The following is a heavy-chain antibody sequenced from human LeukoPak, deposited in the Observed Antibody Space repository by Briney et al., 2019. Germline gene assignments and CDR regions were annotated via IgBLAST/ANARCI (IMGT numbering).Heavy chain of an antibody. J-gene: IGHJ4*02. Sequence: GGSLRLSCAGSGFTFSSYWMSWVRQAPGKGLEWVASIKRDGSEEYYVDFVKGRFTISRDNAKNSVYLQMNSLRAEDTAVYYCASTWNYLYFDYWGQGTLVTVSS. V-gene: IGHV3-7*01. CDR2: IKRDGSEE. D-gene: IGHD1-7*01. CDR3: ASTWNYLYFDY. CDR1: GFTFSSYW.